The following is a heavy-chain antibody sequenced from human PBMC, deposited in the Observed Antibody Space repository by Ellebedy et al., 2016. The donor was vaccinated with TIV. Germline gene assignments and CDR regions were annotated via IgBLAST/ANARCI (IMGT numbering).Heavy chain of an antibody. J-gene: IGHJ4*02. D-gene: IGHD2/OR15-2a*01. CDR2: IYYSGST. CDR1: GGSISSYY. CDR3: ARHNSGYVDY. Sequence: MPGGSLRLSCTVSGGSISSYYWSWIRQPPGKGLEWIGYIYYSGSTNYNPSLKSRVTISVDTSKNQFSLKLSSVTAADTAVYYCARHNSGYVDYWGQGTLVSVSS. V-gene: IGHV4-59*08.